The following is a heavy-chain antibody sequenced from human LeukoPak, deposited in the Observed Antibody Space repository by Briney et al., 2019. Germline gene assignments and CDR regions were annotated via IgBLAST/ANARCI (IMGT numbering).Heavy chain of an antibody. CDR2: ISSSSSYI. D-gene: IGHD4-23*01. J-gene: IGHJ4*02. Sequence: GGSLRLSCAASGFTFSSYSMNWVRQAPGKGLEWVSSISSSSSYIYYADSVKGRFTIPRDNAKNSLYLQMNSLRAEDTAVYYCARDFNLGVTSWYFDYWGQGTLVTVSS. CDR1: GFTFSSYS. V-gene: IGHV3-21*01. CDR3: ARDFNLGVTSWYFDY.